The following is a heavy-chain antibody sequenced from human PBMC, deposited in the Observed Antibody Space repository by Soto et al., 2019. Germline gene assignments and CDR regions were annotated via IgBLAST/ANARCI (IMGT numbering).Heavy chain of an antibody. CDR2: IYPGDSDT. CDR1: GYSFTSYW. J-gene: IGHJ3*02. V-gene: IGHV5-51*01. Sequence: GESLKISCKGSGYSFTSYWIGWVRQMPGKGLEWTGIIYPGDSDTRYSPSFQGQVTIPADKSISTAYLQWSSLKASDTAMYYCARPLEMATMGAFDIWGQGTMVTVSS. D-gene: IGHD5-12*01. CDR3: ARPLEMATMGAFDI.